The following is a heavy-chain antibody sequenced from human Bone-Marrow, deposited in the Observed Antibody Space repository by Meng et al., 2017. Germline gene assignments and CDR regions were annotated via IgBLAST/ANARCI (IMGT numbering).Heavy chain of an antibody. V-gene: IGHV4-34*01. CDR2: INHIGSP. CDR3: ARGPTTMAHDFDY. D-gene: IGHD4-11*01. CDR1: AGSLSASS. Sequence: LQQLAPGLLHTSAPLSIPFLVSAGSLSASSWCCIRHPPGKVLEWIGAINHIGSPIYNPSLERRATISVDTSQNNLSLKLRSVTAADSAVYSCARGPTTMAHDFDYWGQGTLVTVSS. J-gene: IGHJ4*02.